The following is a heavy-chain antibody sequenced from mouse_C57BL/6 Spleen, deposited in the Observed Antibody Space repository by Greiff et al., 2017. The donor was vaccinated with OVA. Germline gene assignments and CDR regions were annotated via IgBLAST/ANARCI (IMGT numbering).Heavy chain of an antibody. CDR1: GFTFSSYG. V-gene: IGHV5-6*01. J-gene: IGHJ4*01. D-gene: IGHD1-1*01. CDR3: ARPGYYGSSYDAMDY. Sequence: EVQLVESGGDLVKPGGSLKLSCAASGFTFSSYGMSWVRQTPDKRLEWVATISSGGSYTYYPDSVKGRFTISRDNAKNTLYLQMSSLKSEDTAMYYCARPGYYGSSYDAMDYWGQGTSVTVSS. CDR2: ISSGGSYT.